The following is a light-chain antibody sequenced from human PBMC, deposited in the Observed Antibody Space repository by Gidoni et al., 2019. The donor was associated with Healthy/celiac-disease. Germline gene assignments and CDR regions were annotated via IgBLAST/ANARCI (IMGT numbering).Light chain of an antibody. J-gene: IGLJ2*01. CDR3: QAWDSITAVV. V-gene: IGLV3-1*01. CDR2: QDS. Sequence: SYELTQPPSVSVSPGQTASITCSGDKLGDKYAYWYQQKPGQSPVLVIYQDSKRPSGIPERFSGSNSGNTATLTISGTQAMDEAYYYCQAWDSITAVVFGGGTKLTVL. CDR1: KLGDKY.